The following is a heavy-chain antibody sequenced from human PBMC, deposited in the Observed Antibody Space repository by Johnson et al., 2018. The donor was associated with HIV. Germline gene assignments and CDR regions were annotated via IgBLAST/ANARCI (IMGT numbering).Heavy chain of an antibody. J-gene: IGHJ3*02. Sequence: QVQLVESGGGVVQPGRSLRLSCAASGFTFSSYAMHWVRQAPGKGLEWVAVISYDGSNKYYADSVRGRFTISRDKSTTTVYLQMNSLRADDTAVYYCAKSSSATANDALDIWGQGTMVTVSS. V-gene: IGHV3-30*04. CDR2: ISYDGSNK. D-gene: IGHD2-21*02. CDR1: GFTFSSYA. CDR3: AKSSSATANDALDI.